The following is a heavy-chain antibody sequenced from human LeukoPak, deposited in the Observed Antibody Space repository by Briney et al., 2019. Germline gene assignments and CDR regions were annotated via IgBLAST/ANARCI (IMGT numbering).Heavy chain of an antibody. J-gene: IGHJ2*01. CDR2: INSGGSST. CDR1: GFTFSSYW. D-gene: IGHD5-18*01. V-gene: IGHV3-74*01. Sequence: PGGSLRLSCAASGFTFSSYWMHWVRQAPGKGLVWVSRINSGGSSTSYADSVKGRFTISRDNAKNTLYLQMNSLRAEDTAVYYCARDLPDSYGPEGNWYFDLWGRGTLVTVSS. CDR3: ARDLPDSYGPEGNWYFDL.